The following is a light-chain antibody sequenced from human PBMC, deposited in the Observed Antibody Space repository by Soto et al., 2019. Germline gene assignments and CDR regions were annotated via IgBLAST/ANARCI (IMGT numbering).Light chain of an antibody. CDR1: SSDVGSFNL. CDR3: CSYARSSTYI. V-gene: IGLV2-23*02. J-gene: IGLJ1*01. CDR2: EVS. Sequence: HSALTQPASVSGSPGQSITISCTGTSSDVGSFNLVSWYEQHPGKAPKLMIYEVSKRPSGVSNRFSGSKSGNTASLTISGLQAEDEADYYCCSYARSSTYIFGPGTKVTVL.